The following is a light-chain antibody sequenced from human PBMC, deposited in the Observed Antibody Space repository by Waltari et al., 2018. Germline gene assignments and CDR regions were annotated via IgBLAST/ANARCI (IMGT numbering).Light chain of an antibody. V-gene: IGKV3-20*01. J-gene: IGKJ1*01. CDR1: ESISKY. CDR3: QHYESLPVT. CDR2: HAS. Sequence: EIGLTQPPGPLSLSSGERATLSCRASESISKYFARYQQKPGQAPRLRIYHASSRATGIPDRFSGSGSGTDFSLTISRLEPEDFAVYYCQHYESLPVTFGQGTKVEIK.